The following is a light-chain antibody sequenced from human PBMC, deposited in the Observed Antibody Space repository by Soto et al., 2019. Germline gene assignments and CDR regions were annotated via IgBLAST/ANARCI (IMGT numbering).Light chain of an antibody. CDR1: SSDVGGYKY. V-gene: IGLV2-14*01. Sequence: QSAPTQPASVSGSPGQSITISCNGTSSDVGGYKYVSWYQQHPGKAPKLMIYEVSNRPSGVSNRFSGSKSGNTASLTISGLQAEDEADYYCSSYTSSSTLYVFGTGTKLTVL. CDR2: EVS. J-gene: IGLJ1*01. CDR3: SSYTSSSTLYV.